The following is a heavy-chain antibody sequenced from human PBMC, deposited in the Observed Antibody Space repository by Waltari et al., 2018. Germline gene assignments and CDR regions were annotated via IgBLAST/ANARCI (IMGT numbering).Heavy chain of an antibody. CDR3: AREAEGYCSSTSCYGYYYGMDV. CDR1: GFTFSSYE. D-gene: IGHD2-2*01. CDR2: ISSSGSTI. V-gene: IGHV3-48*03. Sequence: EVQLVESGGGLVQPGGSLRLSCAASGFTFSSYEMNWVRQAPGKGLEWVSYISSSGSTIYYADSVKGRLTISRDNAKNSLYLQMNSLRAEDTAVYYCAREAEGYCSSTSCYGYYYGMDVWGQGTTVTVSS. J-gene: IGHJ6*02.